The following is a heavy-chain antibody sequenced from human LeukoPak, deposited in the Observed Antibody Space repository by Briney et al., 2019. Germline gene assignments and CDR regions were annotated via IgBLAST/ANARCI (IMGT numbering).Heavy chain of an antibody. Sequence: SETLSLTCTVSGGSISSGSYYWSWIRQPAGKGLEWIGRIYTSGSTNYNPSLKSRVTISVDTSKNQFSLKLSSVTAADTAVYYCARATVGHFYDSSGYWAYYFDYWGQGTLVTVSS. CDR1: GGSISSGSYY. CDR2: IYTSGST. J-gene: IGHJ4*02. D-gene: IGHD3-22*01. CDR3: ARATVGHFYDSSGYWAYYFDY. V-gene: IGHV4-61*02.